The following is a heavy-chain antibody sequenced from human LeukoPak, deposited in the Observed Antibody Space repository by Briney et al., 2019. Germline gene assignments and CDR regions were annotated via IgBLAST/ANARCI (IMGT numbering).Heavy chain of an antibody. Sequence: ASVKVSCKASGYTFTSYGISWVRQAPGQGLEWMGWISAYNGNTNYAQKLQGRVTMTTDTSTSTAYMELRSLRSDDTAVYYCARSEGGDSLYYFDYWGQGTLVTVSS. CDR2: ISAYNGNT. J-gene: IGHJ4*02. CDR3: ARSEGGDSLYYFDY. D-gene: IGHD2-21*02. V-gene: IGHV1-18*01. CDR1: GYTFTSYG.